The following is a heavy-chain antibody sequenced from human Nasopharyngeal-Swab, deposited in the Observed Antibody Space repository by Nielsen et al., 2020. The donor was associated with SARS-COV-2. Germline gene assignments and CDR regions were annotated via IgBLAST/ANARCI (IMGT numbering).Heavy chain of an antibody. CDR2: HYVDGRT. V-gene: IGHV3-53*01. CDR1: GFDVTLND. Sequence: GGSLRLSCAASGFDVTLNDMTWVRQAPGKGLEWVSIHYVDGRTEYAVSVKGLFAISIDSSKNIVSLQMNTVRAEDTGLYFCARLHFYYMDFWGKGTTVTVSS. CDR3: ARLHFYYMDF. J-gene: IGHJ6*03.